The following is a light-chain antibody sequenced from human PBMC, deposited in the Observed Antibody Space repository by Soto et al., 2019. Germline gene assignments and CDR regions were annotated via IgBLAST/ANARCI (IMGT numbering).Light chain of an antibody. CDR1: SSDVGGYNY. V-gene: IGLV2-14*01. Sequence: QSALTQPASVSGSPGQSITISCTGTSSDVGGYNYVSWYQQHPGKAPKLMIYDVSNRHSGVSNRFSGSKSGNTASLTISGLQSDDDADYYCSPYTSSSTRVFGVGTKLTVL. CDR2: DVS. CDR3: SPYTSSSTRV. J-gene: IGLJ3*02.